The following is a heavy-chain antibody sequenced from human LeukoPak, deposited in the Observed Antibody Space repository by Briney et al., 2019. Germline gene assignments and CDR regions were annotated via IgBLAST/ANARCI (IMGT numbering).Heavy chain of an antibody. V-gene: IGHV4-39*01. CDR1: GGSISSPNYY. J-gene: IGHJ5*02. CDR2: IDYSGSP. D-gene: IGHD2-2*01. Sequence: PSETLSLTCTVSGGSISSPNYYWGWIRQPPGKGLEWIGNIDYSGSPYYNASLKSRVTISVDPSKNQFSLKLSSATAADTAVYYCARGRLVPAAMSFNWFDPWGRGTLVTVSS. CDR3: ARGRLVPAAMSFNWFDP.